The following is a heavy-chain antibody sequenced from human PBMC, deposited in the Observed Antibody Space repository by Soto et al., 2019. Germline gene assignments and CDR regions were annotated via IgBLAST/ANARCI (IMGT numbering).Heavy chain of an antibody. CDR3: ARVWVVVVYGSPEAGWFDP. V-gene: IGHV1-18*01. Sequence: QVQLVQSGAEVKKPGASVKVSCKASGYTFTSYGISWVRQAPGQGLEWMGWISAYNGNTNYAQKLQGRVTMTTDTSTSTAYMELRSLRSDDTAVYYCARVWVVVVYGSPEAGWFDPWGQGTLVTVSS. CDR1: GYTFTSYG. J-gene: IGHJ5*02. CDR2: ISAYNGNT. D-gene: IGHD2-21*01.